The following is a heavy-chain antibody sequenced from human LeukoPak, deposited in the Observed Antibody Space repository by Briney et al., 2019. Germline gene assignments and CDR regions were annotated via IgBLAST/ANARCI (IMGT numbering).Heavy chain of an antibody. V-gene: IGHV4-61*02. J-gene: IGHJ4*02. CDR1: GGSVSSGNYY. CDR2: IYTGGST. D-gene: IGHD1-26*01. CDR3: TQGGELMNY. Sequence: PSETLSLTCTVSGGSVSSGNYYWTWIRQPAGKGLEWIGRIYTGGSTNYNPSLKSRVTISIDASKNQFSLRLSSVTAADTAVYYCTQGGELMNYWGQGTLVTVSS.